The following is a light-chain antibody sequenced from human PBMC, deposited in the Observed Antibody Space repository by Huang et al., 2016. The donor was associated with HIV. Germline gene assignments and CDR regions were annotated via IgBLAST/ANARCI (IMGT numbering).Light chain of an antibody. Sequence: IVMTQTPLSLSVTPGQPATISCKSNQSLLHSDGKTYLYWYLQRPGQSPQLLIYDVSSRFSGVPDRFRGSGLGTDFTLKISRVEAGDVGIYYCMQSTHLRTFGQGTKLEIK. V-gene: IGKV2-29*02. J-gene: IGKJ2*02. CDR2: DVS. CDR3: MQSTHLRT. CDR1: QSLLHSDGKTY.